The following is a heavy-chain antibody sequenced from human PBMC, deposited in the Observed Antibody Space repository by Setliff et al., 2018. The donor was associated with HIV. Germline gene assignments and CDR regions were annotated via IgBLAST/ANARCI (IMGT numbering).Heavy chain of an antibody. Sequence: GGSLRLSCAASGFTFSSYSMHWVRQAPGKGLEWVSVIAYDGGGIHYADSVKGRFIVSRDNAKNSLYLQMNSLRAEDTAVYYCARDGREQHPDAFDIWGQGTMVTVSS. V-gene: IGHV3-30*04. CDR1: GFTFSSYS. CDR2: IAYDGGGI. D-gene: IGHD6-13*01. J-gene: IGHJ3*02. CDR3: ARDGREQHPDAFDI.